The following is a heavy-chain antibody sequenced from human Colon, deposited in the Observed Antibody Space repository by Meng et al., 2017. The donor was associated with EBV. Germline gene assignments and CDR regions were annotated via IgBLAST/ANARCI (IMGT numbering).Heavy chain of an antibody. V-gene: IGHV4-39*01. Sequence: QVQVQESGPGLVKPSQTLSPTCTVSGGSMSSGYYFWNWIRQPPGKGLEWIGSIGHSGFTYYTPSLKSRVAVSLDTSKSQFSLMLTSVTAADTAVYYCVRSSAWVRTGFDPWGQGTLVTVSS. CDR3: VRSSAWVRTGFDP. D-gene: IGHD6-19*01. J-gene: IGHJ5*02. CDR1: GGSMSSGYYF. CDR2: IGHSGFT.